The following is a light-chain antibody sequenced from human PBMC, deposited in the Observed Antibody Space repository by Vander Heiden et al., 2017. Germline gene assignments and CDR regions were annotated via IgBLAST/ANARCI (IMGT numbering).Light chain of an antibody. V-gene: IGLV6-57*02. CDR3: QSYQPNDQDWV. CDR1: GGRIFSRF. Sequence: MGTQPRSVAASPGKPVTFSCSGSGGRIFSRFLQWCQQRPGRAPILLIFEDHRRPSGVPPRFSCSSDSSSNSASLTISGLESEDAADYYCQSYQPNDQDWVFGGGTTLTVL. J-gene: IGLJ3*02. CDR2: EDH.